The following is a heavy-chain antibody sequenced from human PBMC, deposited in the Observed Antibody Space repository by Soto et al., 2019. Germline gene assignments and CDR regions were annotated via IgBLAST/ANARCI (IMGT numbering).Heavy chain of an antibody. CDR2: TLHDESIS. J-gene: IGHJ6*02. D-gene: IGHD3-10*01. CDR3: AKEPIYFGPGSSLSYYYYGLDV. CDR1: GFILSSYA. Sequence: SGFILSSYAMHWVRPAPGKGLAWVTLTLHDESISYYTESVKGRFTISRDMSKNTLYLQMNSLRPEDTAIYYCAKEPIYFGPGSSLSYYYYGLDVWGQGTTVTVSS. V-gene: IGHV3-30*18.